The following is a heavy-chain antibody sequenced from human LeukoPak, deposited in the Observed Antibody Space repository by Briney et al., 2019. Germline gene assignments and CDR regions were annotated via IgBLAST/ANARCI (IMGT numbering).Heavy chain of an antibody. CDR1: GFTFSNYY. CDR2: ISSSSSTI. CDR3: AKGGAVSSKSITMVRGTRRYYYYMDV. J-gene: IGHJ6*03. V-gene: IGHV3-11*01. D-gene: IGHD3-10*01. Sequence: GGSLRLSCAASGFTFSNYYMSWIRQAPGKGLEWVSYISSSSSTISYADSVKGRFTISRDNAKNSLYLQMNSLRAEDTAVYYCAKGGAVSSKSITMVRGTRRYYYYMDVWGKGITVTISS.